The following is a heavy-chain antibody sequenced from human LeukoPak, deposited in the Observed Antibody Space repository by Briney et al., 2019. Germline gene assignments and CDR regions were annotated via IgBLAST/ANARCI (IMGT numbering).Heavy chain of an antibody. CDR1: GFTFSSYG. V-gene: IGHV3-48*04. Sequence: GGTLRLSCAASGFTFSSYGLSWVRQAPGKGLEWVSCISSSGSTTYYADSVKGRFTISRDNAKNSLYLQMNSLRAEDTAVYYCARTPLLGYCSSTSCYGGYCFDYWGQGTLVTVSS. CDR3: ARTPLLGYCSSTSCYGGYCFDY. D-gene: IGHD2-2*01. CDR2: ISSSGSTT. J-gene: IGHJ4*02.